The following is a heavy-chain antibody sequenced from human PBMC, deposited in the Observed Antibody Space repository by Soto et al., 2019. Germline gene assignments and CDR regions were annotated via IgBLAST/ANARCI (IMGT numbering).Heavy chain of an antibody. CDR2: INPSGGST. V-gene: IGHV1-46*01. Sequence: GASVKVSCKASGYTFTSYYMHWVRQAPGQGLEWMGIINPSGGSTSYAQKFQGRVTMTRDTSTSTVYMELSSLRSEDTAVYYCARDQYYYDSSGYFDYWGQGTLVTVSS. D-gene: IGHD3-22*01. CDR3: ARDQYYYDSSGYFDY. J-gene: IGHJ4*02. CDR1: GYTFTSYY.